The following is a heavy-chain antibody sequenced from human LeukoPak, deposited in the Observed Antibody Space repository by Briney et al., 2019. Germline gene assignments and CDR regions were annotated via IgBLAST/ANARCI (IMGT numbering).Heavy chain of an antibody. J-gene: IGHJ4*02. Sequence: ASVKVFCKASGYTFTGYYMHWVRQAPGQGLEWMGWINPNSGGTNYAQKFQGRVTMTRDTSISTAYMELSRLRSDDTAVYYCARNRLAADYDSSGYQPYDYWGQGTLVTVSS. V-gene: IGHV1-2*02. CDR3: ARNRLAADYDSSGYQPYDY. CDR1: GYTFTGYY. CDR2: INPNSGGT. D-gene: IGHD3-22*01.